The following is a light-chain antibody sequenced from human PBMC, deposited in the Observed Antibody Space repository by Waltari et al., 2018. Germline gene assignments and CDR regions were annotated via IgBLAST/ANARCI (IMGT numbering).Light chain of an antibody. Sequence: DIVLTQSPGTLSLSPGERVTLSCRASQSVSNNYLAGYQQKPGQAPRLLIFAASNRATGIPDRFSGSGSGTDFTLTISRLEPEHFAVYYCQQYGTSPWTFGQGTKVEIK. CDR3: QQYGTSPWT. J-gene: IGKJ1*01. CDR1: QSVSNNY. CDR2: AAS. V-gene: IGKV3-20*01.